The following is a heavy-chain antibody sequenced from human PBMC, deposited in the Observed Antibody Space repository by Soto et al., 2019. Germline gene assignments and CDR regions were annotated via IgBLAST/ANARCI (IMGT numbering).Heavy chain of an antibody. V-gene: IGHV3-7*01. J-gene: IGHJ6*02. CDR1: GFTFSTFW. Sequence: GSLRLSCVGSGFTFSTFWMSWVRQAPGKGLEWVANIKGDGSEKRYVDSVKGRFTISRDNAKNSVYLQMNSLRVEDTALYYCGRDEVRNGVGVWGQGSTVTVSS. CDR3: GRDEVRNGVGV. CDR2: IKGDGSEK.